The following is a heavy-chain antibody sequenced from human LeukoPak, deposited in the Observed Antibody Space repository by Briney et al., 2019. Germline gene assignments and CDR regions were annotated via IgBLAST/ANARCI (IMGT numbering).Heavy chain of an antibody. V-gene: IGHV1-8*01. CDR1: GYTFTSYD. Sequence: ASAKVSCKASGYTFTSYDINWVRQATGQGLEWMEWMNPNSGNTGYEQKFQGGVTMTRNTSISTAYMELSSLRSEDTAVYYCAKSITMVRGVIRSVGFDPWGQGTLVTVSS. J-gene: IGHJ5*02. D-gene: IGHD3-10*01. CDR3: AKSITMVRGVIRSVGFDP. CDR2: MNPNSGNT.